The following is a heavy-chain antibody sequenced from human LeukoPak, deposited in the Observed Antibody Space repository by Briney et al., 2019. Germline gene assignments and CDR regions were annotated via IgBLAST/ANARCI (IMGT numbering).Heavy chain of an antibody. CDR2: IVPMGDIT. CDR3: ARESVRNWLDP. J-gene: IGHJ5*02. Sequence: SVKVSCRASGGTFSTYAISWVRQAPGQGLEWMGRIVPMGDITNYAQRFQGRVTITADKFTRKAYMELSSLRFEDTALYYCARESVRNWLDPWGQGTLVTVAS. D-gene: IGHD3-3*01. V-gene: IGHV1-69*04. CDR1: GGTFSTYA.